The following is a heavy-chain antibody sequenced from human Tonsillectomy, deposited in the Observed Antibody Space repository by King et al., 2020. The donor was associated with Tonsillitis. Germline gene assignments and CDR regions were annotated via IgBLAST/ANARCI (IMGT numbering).Heavy chain of an antibody. CDR1: GYSFTSYW. CDR2: IDPSDSYT. D-gene: IGHD2-2*01. J-gene: IGHJ5*02. V-gene: IGHV5-10-1*01. Sequence: QLVQSGAEVKKPGESLRISCKASGYSFTSYWISWVRQMPGKDLEWMGRIDPSDSYTNYSPSFQGHVTISADKSSSTAYLQWSSLKASDTAMYYCAIRLSSISCYACNWFDPWGQGTLVTVSS. CDR3: AIRLSSISCYACNWFDP.